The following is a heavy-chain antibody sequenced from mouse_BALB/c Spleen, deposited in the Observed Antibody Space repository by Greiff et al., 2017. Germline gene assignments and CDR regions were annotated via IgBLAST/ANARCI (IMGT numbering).Heavy chain of an antibody. V-gene: IGHV14-3*02. J-gene: IGHJ4*01. CDR1: GFNIKDTY. D-gene: IGHD1-2*01. CDR3: ARWDTATAMDY. CDR2: IDPANGNT. Sequence: VHVKQSGAELVKPGASVKLSCTASGFNIKDTYMHWVKQRPEQGLEWIGRIDPANGNTKYDPKFQGKATITADTSSNTAYLQLSSLTSEDTAVYYCARWDTATAMDYWGQGTSVTVSS.